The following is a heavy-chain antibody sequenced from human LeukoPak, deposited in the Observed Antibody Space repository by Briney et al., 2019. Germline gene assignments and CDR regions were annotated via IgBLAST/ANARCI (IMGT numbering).Heavy chain of an antibody. Sequence: GGSLRLSCAASGFTFSSCAMSWVRQAPGKGLEWVSVISGRGGSTYYADSVKGRFTITRDNSKNTLYLQMNSLRAEDTAVYYCARGGALGFCSGGACYSTFDYWGQGTQVTVSS. CDR3: ARGGALGFCSGGACYSTFDY. CDR2: ISGRGGST. J-gene: IGHJ4*02. V-gene: IGHV3-23*01. D-gene: IGHD2-15*01. CDR1: GFTFSSCA.